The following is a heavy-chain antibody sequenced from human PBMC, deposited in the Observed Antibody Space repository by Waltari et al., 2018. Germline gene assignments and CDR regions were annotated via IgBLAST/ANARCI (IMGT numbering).Heavy chain of an antibody. CDR1: GDSVSTTRVA. CDR3: AREFSLSLDS. D-gene: IGHD3-3*02. CDR2: TSYRSQWNN. V-gene: IGHV6-1*01. J-gene: IGHJ4*02. Sequence: QVQLQQSGPGLVKPSQTLSLTCAISGDSVSTTRVAWPWFRQSPSGGLEWLGRTSYRSQWNNDYAPSVKSRITIYPDTSKNQFSLQLNSVTPDDTAVYFCAREFSLSLDSWGQGTLVTVSS.